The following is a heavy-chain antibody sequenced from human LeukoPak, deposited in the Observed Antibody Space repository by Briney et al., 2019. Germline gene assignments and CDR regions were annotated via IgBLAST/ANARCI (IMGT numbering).Heavy chain of an antibody. V-gene: IGHV4-59*08. J-gene: IGHJ4*02. CDR2: IYYSGST. D-gene: IGHD2-2*01. CDR3: ARARGYQLRTCPDY. Sequence: PSETLSLTCTVSGGSISSYYWSWIRQPPGKGLEWIGYIYYSGSTNYNPSLKSRVTISVDTSKNQFSLKLSSVTAADTAVYYCARARGYQLRTCPDYWGQGTLVTVSS. CDR1: GGSISSYY.